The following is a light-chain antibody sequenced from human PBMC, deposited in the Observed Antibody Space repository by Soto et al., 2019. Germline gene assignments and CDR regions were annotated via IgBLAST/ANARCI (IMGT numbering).Light chain of an antibody. CDR1: QDLDRW. CDR2: AAS. J-gene: IGKJ4*01. CDR3: KQSRSFPLT. V-gene: IGKV1-12*01. Sequence: DIQMTQSPSSLSASVGDRVTITCRASQDLDRWLAWYQQKPGEASKVLIYAASNLRSGVPSRFSGSGSGADFSLTISSLQPEDVATYYCKQSRSFPLTFGGGTKVEIK.